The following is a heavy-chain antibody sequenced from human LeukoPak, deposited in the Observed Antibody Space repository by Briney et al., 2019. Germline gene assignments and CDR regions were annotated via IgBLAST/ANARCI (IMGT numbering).Heavy chain of an antibody. Sequence: ASVKVSCRASGYTFTSYYMHWVRQAPGQGLEWMGIINPSGGSTTYSQKFQGRVTMTRDTSTSTVYMELSSLRSEDTAVYYCARGGYYDSSGPTWDWFDPWGQGTLVTVSS. V-gene: IGHV1-46*01. D-gene: IGHD3-22*01. CDR1: GYTFTSYY. CDR3: ARGGYYDSSGPTWDWFDP. CDR2: INPSGGST. J-gene: IGHJ5*02.